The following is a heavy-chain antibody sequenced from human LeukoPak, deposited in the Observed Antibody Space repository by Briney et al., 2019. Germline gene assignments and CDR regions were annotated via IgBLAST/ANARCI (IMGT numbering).Heavy chain of an antibody. CDR1: GYTFTSYY. CDR2: INPNSGGT. J-gene: IGHJ4*02. V-gene: IGHV1-2*02. CDR3: ARDRSPAPGRSYGRGHFDY. Sequence: ASVKVSCKASGYTFTSYYMHWVRQAPGQGLEWMGWINPNSGGTNYAQKFQGRVTMTRATSISTAYMDLNSLLSDDTAVYYCARDRSPAPGRSYGRGHFDYWGQGTLVTVSS. D-gene: IGHD5-18*01.